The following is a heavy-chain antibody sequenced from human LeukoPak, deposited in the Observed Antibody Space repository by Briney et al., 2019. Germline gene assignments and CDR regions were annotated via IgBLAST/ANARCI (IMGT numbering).Heavy chain of an antibody. D-gene: IGHD6-19*01. CDR3: ARHSDSGWYSDF. CDR1: GYSFTNYW. CDR2: IYPGDSDT. J-gene: IGHJ4*02. V-gene: IGHV5-51*01. Sequence: GESLKISSEGSGYSFTNYWIGWVRPTPGKGLELMGVIYPGDSDTRYSPSFQGQVTISADKSISAAYLQWSSLRASDTAMYYCARHSDSGWYSDFWGQGTLVTVSS.